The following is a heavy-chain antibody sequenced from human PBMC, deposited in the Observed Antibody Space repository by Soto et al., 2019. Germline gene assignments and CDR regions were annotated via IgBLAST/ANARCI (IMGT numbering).Heavy chain of an antibody. Sequence: SVKVSCKASGGTFSSYAISWVRQAPGQGLEWMGGIIPIFGTANYAQKFQGRVTITADESTSTAYMELSSLRSEDTAVYYCASLQVETATEAPFDYWGQGTLVTVSS. CDR2: IIPIFGTA. CDR3: ASLQVETATEAPFDY. D-gene: IGHD6-25*01. CDR1: GGTFSSYA. J-gene: IGHJ4*02. V-gene: IGHV1-69*13.